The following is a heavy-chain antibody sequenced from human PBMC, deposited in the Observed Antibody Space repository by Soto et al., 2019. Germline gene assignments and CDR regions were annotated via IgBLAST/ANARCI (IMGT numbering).Heavy chain of an antibody. V-gene: IGHV4-59*01. D-gene: IGHD5-18*01. J-gene: IGHJ3*02. CDR2: IYYSGST. CDR1: GGAISRYY. CDR3: ARSYGLGAYDI. Sequence: SETLSLTSNYSGGAISRYYWSWIRQPPGKGLEWIGYIYYSGSTNYNPSLKSRVTISVDTSKNQFSLKLSSVTAAYTAVYYCARSYGLGAYDIWGQGTMVT.